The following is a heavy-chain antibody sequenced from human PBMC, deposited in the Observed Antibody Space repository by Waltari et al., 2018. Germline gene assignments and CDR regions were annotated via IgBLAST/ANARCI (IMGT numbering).Heavy chain of an antibody. CDR1: AFTFGSYA. CDR2: ISGSGGST. D-gene: IGHD3-22*01. J-gene: IGHJ4*02. V-gene: IGHV3-23*01. CDR3: AKDLGFDSSGYYYFDY. Sequence: EVQLLESGGGLVQPGGSLSLACSADAFTFGSYAMSWVRQAPGKGLEGFSSISGSGGSTYYADSVKGRSTISRDNSKNTLYLKMNSLRAEDRAVYYCAKDLGFDSSGYYYFDYWGQGTLVTVSS.